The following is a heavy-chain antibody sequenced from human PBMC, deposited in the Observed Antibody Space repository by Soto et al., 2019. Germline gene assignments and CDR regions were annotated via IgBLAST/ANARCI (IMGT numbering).Heavy chain of an antibody. J-gene: IGHJ3*01. CDR1: GYTFTNYD. CDR3: ARCLYAFDV. CDR2: MNPNSGNT. Sequence: QVQLVQSGAEVKKPGASVKVSCMASGYTFTNYDINWVRQATGQGLEWMGWMNPNSGNTGYAQKFQGRVTMTRNPSLSTAEIELRGRRTEDTALYYCARCLYAFDVWGHGTLVTVSS. V-gene: IGHV1-8*01.